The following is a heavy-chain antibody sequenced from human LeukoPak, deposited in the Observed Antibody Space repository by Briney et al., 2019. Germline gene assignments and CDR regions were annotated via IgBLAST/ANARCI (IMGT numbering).Heavy chain of an antibody. Sequence: GGPLRLSCAASGSTFSSYAMSWVRQAPGKGLEWVSGISDSGGSTYYEDSVKGRFTISRDNSKNTLYLQMNSLRAEDTAIYYCAKVGSTVTTLNWFDPWGQGTLVTVSS. CDR1: GSTFSSYA. D-gene: IGHD4-17*01. CDR2: ISDSGGST. V-gene: IGHV3-23*01. CDR3: AKVGSTVTTLNWFDP. J-gene: IGHJ5*02.